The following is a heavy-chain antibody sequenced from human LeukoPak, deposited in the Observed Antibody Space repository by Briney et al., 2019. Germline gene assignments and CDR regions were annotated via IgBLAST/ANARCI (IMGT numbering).Heavy chain of an antibody. D-gene: IGHD5-24*01. Sequence: PSETLSLTCTVSGGSISYYYWNWIRQPPGKGLEWIGYIYYTGNTNYNPSLKSRVTISVDTSKNQFSLKLSSVTAADTAVYYCARDRLQLQSWGQGTLVTVSS. CDR2: IYYTGNT. V-gene: IGHV4-59*01. CDR1: GGSISYYY. J-gene: IGHJ5*02. CDR3: ARDRLQLQS.